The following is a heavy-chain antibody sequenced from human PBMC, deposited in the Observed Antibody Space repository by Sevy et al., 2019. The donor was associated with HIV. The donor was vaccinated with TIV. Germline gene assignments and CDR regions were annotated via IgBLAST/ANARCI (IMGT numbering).Heavy chain of an antibody. V-gene: IGHV3-23*01. J-gene: IGHJ4*01. D-gene: IGHD1-26*01. CDR2: INGCGGST. CDR3: ARPTRRLSPSSAAFFDS. CDR1: GFTFSSFA. Sequence: GGSLRLSCAASGFASGFTFSSFAMSWVRQLPGKGLEWVSTINGCGGSTYYADCVKGRFTISRDNSNNALFLQMDSLTPEDTALYYCARPTRRLSPSSAAFFDSWGHGTLVTVSS.